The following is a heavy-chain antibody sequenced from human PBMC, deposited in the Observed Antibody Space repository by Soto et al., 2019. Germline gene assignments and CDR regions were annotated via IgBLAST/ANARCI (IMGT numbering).Heavy chain of an antibody. V-gene: IGHV3-53*02. D-gene: IGHD2-8*02. CDR1: GFSVSDNF. Sequence: EVQLVETGGGLVQPGGSLRLSCTATGFSVSDNFVSWVRQAPGKGLEWVSIIYYGGTPYYADSVRGRFTISRDISENTMYLQMDSLRPDDTAVYYCATALRRGVPPVWCPGTRVTVS. J-gene: IGHJ4*02. CDR2: IYYGGTP. CDR3: ATALRRGVPPV.